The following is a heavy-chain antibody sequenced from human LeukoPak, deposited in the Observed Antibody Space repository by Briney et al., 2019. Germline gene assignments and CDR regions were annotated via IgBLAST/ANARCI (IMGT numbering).Heavy chain of an antibody. J-gene: IGHJ4*02. Sequence: GGSLRLSCAASGFTFSDYYMSWIRQAPEKGLEWVSYISSSGSTIYYADSVKGRFTISRDNAKNSLYLQMNSLRAEDTAVYYCAREFRGYSGYDLLDYWGQGTLVTVSS. D-gene: IGHD5-12*01. CDR3: AREFRGYSGYDLLDY. CDR1: GFTFSDYY. CDR2: ISSSGSTI. V-gene: IGHV3-11*01.